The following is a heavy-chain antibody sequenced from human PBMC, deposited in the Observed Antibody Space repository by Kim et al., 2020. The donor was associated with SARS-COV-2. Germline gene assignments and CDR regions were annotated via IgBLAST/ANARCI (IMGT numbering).Heavy chain of an antibody. Sequence: DPVKVRFTISRANSKNTLYLKMNSLRAADTAVYYCARDWARYSSTQALDYWGQGTLVTVSS. J-gene: IGHJ4*02. D-gene: IGHD6-13*01. CDR3: ARDWARYSSTQALDY. V-gene: IGHV3-53*01.